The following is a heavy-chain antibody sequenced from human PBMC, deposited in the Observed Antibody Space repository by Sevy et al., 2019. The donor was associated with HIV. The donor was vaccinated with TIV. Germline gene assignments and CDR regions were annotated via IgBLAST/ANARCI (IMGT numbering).Heavy chain of an antibody. CDR2: IKEDDTVK. V-gene: IGHV3-7*04. CDR1: GFVFGTSW. D-gene: IGHD2-21*01. J-gene: IGHJ4*02. CDR3: VRAIQSEGSF. Sequence: GGSLRLSCAASGFVFGTSWMGWIRQAPGKGLECVAAIKEDDTVKYYVESVKGRFTISRDNGRNLVYLLMNNLKVEDTALYYCVRAIQSEGSFWGQGTRVTVSS.